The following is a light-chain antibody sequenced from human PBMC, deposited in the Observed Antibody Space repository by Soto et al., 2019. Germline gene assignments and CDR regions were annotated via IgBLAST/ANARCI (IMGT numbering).Light chain of an antibody. CDR3: LQSYRTPLT. CDR1: QSIRRS. CDR2: AAS. Sequence: DIQMTQSPSSLSASVADRVTITCRASQSIRRSLNWYQQKPGKAPNLLIYAASSLQTGVPSRFTGSGSGTDFTLTISSLQPEDFATYYCLQSYRTPLTFGGGTKVDIK. J-gene: IGKJ4*01. V-gene: IGKV1-39*01.